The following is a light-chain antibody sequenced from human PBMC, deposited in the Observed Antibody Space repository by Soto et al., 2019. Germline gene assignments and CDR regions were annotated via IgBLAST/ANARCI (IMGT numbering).Light chain of an antibody. V-gene: IGLV8-61*01. CDR2: NTN. J-gene: IGLJ3*02. Sequence: QTVVTQEPSFSVSPGRTVTLTCGLSSGSVSSSYYASWYQQTPGQAPRTLIYNTNTRSSGVPDRFSGSILGNKAALTITGARADDESDYYCALYMGTGIWVFGGGTKLTVL. CDR1: SGSVSSSYY. CDR3: ALYMGTGIWV.